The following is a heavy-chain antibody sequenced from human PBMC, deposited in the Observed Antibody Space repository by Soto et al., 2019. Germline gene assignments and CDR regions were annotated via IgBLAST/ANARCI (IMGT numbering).Heavy chain of an antibody. J-gene: IGHJ5*02. CDR3: ARDALEWCSGGSCYPRHPWFDP. CDR2: IIPIFGTA. D-gene: IGHD2-15*01. V-gene: IGHV1-69*01. Sequence: QVQLVQSGAEVKKPGSSVKVSCKASGGTFSSYAISWVRQAPGQGLEWMGGIIPIFGTANYAQKFQGRVTITADESTSTADMELSSLRSEDTDVYYCARDALEWCSGGSCYPRHPWFDPWGQGTLVTVSS. CDR1: GGTFSSYA.